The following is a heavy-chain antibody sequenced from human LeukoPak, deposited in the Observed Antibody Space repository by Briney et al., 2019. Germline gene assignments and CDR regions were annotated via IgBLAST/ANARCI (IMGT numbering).Heavy chain of an antibody. CDR2: II. V-gene: IGHV3-48*03. J-gene: IGHJ4*02. CDR1: GFTFSSYE. CDR3: ARDIVGATVY. Sequence: QPGGSLRLSCAASGFTFSSYEMNWVRQAPGKGLEWVSYIIYYADSVKGRFTISRDNAKNSLYLQMNSLRAEDTAVYYCARDIVGATVYWGQGTLVTVSS. D-gene: IGHD1-26*01.